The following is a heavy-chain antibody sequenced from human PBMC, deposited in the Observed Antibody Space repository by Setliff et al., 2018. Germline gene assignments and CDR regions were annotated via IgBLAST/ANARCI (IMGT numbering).Heavy chain of an antibody. D-gene: IGHD3-3*01. CDR2: XXXXXXT. J-gene: IGHJ6*03. CDR3: ARMSGFQYIDV. V-gene: IGHV4-61*02. Sequence: XPSETLSLTCTVSGDSISSRRNYWGWFRQPAXXXXXXXXXXXXXXXTNYXXXLKSRVTISLDTSKNQFSLSLTSVTAEDTAVYYCARMSGFQYIDVWDKGTTVTVSS. CDR1: GDSISSRRNY.